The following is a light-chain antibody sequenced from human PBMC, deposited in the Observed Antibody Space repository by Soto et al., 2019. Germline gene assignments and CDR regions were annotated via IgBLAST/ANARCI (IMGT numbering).Light chain of an antibody. CDR3: HQYGSSLGT. Sequence: EIVLTQSPGTLSLSPGEGATLSCRASQSVTGTNLAWYQQRAGQAPRLLIYDAVRRATGIPDRFSGSGSGTDFTLTISRLEPEHFAVYYCHQYGSSLGTFGQGTKVEI. V-gene: IGKV3-20*01. J-gene: IGKJ2*01. CDR1: QSVTGTN. CDR2: DAV.